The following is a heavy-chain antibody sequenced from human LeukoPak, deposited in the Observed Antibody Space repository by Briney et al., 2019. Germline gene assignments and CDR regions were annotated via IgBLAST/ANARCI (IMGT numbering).Heavy chain of an antibody. CDR2: ISCYNGDT. D-gene: IGHD6-19*01. CDR1: GYTFTHHG. CDR3: ARDPSNTSGWYQYFDA. V-gene: IGHV1-18*01. Sequence: ASVKVSCKASGYTFTHHGIAWVRQAPGQGLEWMGWISCYNGDTIYAQKFQGRVTLTSEKSTSTVYMELRSLTSDDTAVYYCARDPSNTSGWYQYFDAWGRGTLVSVSS. J-gene: IGHJ2*01.